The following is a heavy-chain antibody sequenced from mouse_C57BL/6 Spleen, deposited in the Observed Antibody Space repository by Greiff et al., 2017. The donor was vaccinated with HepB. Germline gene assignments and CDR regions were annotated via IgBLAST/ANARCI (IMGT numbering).Heavy chain of an antibody. V-gene: IGHV5-17*01. Sequence: EVKVVESGGGLVKPGGSLKLSCAASGFTFSDYGMHWVRQAPEKGLEWVAYISSGSSTIYYADTVKGRFTISRDNAKNTLFLQMTSLRSEDTAMYYCARPILYGKAFAYWGQGTLVTVSA. J-gene: IGHJ3*01. CDR1: GFTFSDYG. CDR2: ISSGSSTI. D-gene: IGHD2-1*01. CDR3: ARPILYGKAFAY.